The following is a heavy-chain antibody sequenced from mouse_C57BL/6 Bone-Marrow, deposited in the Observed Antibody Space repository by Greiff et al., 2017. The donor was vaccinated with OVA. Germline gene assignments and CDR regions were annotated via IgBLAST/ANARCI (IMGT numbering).Heavy chain of an antibody. V-gene: IGHV1-80*01. CDR1: GYAFSSYW. Sequence: VQLVESGAELVKPGASVKISCKASGYAFSSYWMNWVKQRPGKGLEWIGQIYPGDGDTNYNGKFKGKATLTADKSSSTAYMQLSSLTSEDSAVYFCAPYYGSSYWYFDVWGTGTTVTVSS. CDR2: IYPGDGDT. J-gene: IGHJ1*03. CDR3: APYYGSSYWYFDV. D-gene: IGHD1-1*01.